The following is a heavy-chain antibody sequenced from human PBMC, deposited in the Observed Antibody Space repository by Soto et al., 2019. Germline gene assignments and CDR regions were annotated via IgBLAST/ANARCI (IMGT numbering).Heavy chain of an antibody. D-gene: IGHD6-13*01. CDR3: AIVCSDWYAGFFDL. V-gene: IGHV3-23*01. CDR2: ISGSGGTT. Sequence: GGSLRLSCAASGFTFGSFAMNWVRQAPGKGLEWVSSISGSGGTTFYTDSVKGRFTISRDNSMNTLYLQMNTLRAEATAVYYCAIVCSDWYAGFFDLWGQQNLVTVSS. CDR1: GFTFGSFA. J-gene: IGHJ4*02.